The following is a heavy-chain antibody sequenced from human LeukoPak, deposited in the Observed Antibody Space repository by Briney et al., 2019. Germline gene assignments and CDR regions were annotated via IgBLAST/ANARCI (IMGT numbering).Heavy chain of an antibody. Sequence: ASVKVSCKASGGTFSSYAISWVRQAPGQGLEWMGRIIPILGIANYAQKFQGRVTITADKSTSTAYMELSSLRSEDTAVYYCARGGIAGNSAQLDYWGQGTLVTVSS. V-gene: IGHV1-69*04. D-gene: IGHD1/OR15-1a*01. CDR3: ARGGIAGNSAQLDY. J-gene: IGHJ4*02. CDR1: GGTFSSYA. CDR2: IIPILGIA.